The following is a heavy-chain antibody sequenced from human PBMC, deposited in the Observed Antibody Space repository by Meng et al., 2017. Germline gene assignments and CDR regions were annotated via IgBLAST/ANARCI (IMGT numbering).Heavy chain of an antibody. Sequence: GESLKISCAASGFTFSSYAMSWVRQAPGKGLEWVSAISGSGGSTYYADSVKGRLTISRDNSKNTLYLQMNSLRAEDTAVYYCAKGAYSSSWYYFDYWGQGTLVTVSS. CDR3: AKGAYSSSWYYFDY. CDR1: GFTFSSYA. CDR2: ISGSGGST. V-gene: IGHV3-23*01. J-gene: IGHJ4*02. D-gene: IGHD6-13*01.